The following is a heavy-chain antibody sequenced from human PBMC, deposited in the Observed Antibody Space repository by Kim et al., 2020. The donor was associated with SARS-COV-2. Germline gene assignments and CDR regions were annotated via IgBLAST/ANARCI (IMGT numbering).Heavy chain of an antibody. D-gene: IGHD3-10*01. CDR2: INHSGST. J-gene: IGHJ5*02. CDR3: ARGGRPPSGSYKS. V-gene: IGHV4-34*01. CDR1: GGSFSGYY. Sequence: SETLSLTCAVYGGSFSGYYWSWIRQPPGKGLEWIGEINHSGSTNYNPSLKSRVTISVDTSKNQFSLKLSSVTAADTAVYYCARGGRPPSGSYKSWGQGTLVTVSS.